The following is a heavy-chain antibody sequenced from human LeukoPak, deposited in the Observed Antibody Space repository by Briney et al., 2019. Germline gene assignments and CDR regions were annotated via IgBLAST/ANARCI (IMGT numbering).Heavy chain of an antibody. CDR2: ISSLGTKI. D-gene: IGHD4-11*01. J-gene: IGHJ3*02. CDR3: AREGVTTGGDACDI. Sequence: PGGSLRLSCAASGFTFSSSEMNWARQAPGKGLEWVSYISSLGTKIYYADSVKGRFTMSRDNAKNSLYLQMNSMRAEDTAIYYWAREGVTTGGDACDISGHGTIGTLSS. V-gene: IGHV3-48*03. CDR1: GFTFSSSE.